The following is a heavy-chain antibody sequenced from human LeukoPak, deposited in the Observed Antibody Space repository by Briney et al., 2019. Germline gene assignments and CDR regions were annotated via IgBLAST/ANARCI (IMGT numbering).Heavy chain of an antibody. D-gene: IGHD6-19*01. CDR1: GFTFSSYA. V-gene: IGHV3-23*01. CDR2: ISGSGGST. J-gene: IGHJ4*02. CDR3: AKVVDSSGWDYYFDY. Sequence: GGSLRLSCAASGFTFSSYAMSWVRQAPGKGLEWVSAISGSGGSTYYADSVKGRFTISRDNSKNTLYLQMNSLGAEDTAVYYCAKVVDSSGWDYYFDYWGQGTLVTVSS.